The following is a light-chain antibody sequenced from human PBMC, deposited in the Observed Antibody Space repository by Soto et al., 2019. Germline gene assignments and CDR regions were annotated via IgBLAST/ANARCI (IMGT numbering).Light chain of an antibody. V-gene: IGKV3-20*01. Sequence: EIVLTQSPGTLSLSPGERATLSCRASQSVSSSYLAWYRQKPGQAPRLLIYGATNRATAIPDRFSGSGSGTDFTLTISRLEPEDFAVYYCQQYDSTPFYTFGQGTKLEIK. CDR3: QQYDSTPFYT. CDR2: GAT. CDR1: QSVSSSY. J-gene: IGKJ2*01.